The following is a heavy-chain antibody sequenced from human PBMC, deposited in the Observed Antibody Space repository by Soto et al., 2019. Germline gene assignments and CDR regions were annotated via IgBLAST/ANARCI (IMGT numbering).Heavy chain of an antibody. D-gene: IGHD2-21*01. Sequence: GGSLRLSCAASGFTFSSYGMHWVRQAPGKGLEWVAIISYDGSKKYYADSVKGRFTISRDTSKNTLYLQMNSLRTEDTAVYYCAKDRAVVIWGTVFDYWGQGTLVTVSS. J-gene: IGHJ4*02. V-gene: IGHV3-30*18. CDR1: GFTFSSYG. CDR2: ISYDGSKK. CDR3: AKDRAVVIWGTVFDY.